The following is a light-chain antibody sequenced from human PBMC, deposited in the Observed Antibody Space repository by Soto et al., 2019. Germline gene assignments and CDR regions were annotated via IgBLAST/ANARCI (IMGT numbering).Light chain of an antibody. CDR3: SSYRSSVTHNYV. Sequence: QSVLTQPASVSGSPGQSITISCTGTSSDVGSYDYVSWYQQHPGKVPKLMIYDVSNRPSGVSNRFSGSKSGNTASLTISGLQAEDEADYYCSSYRSSVTHNYVFGTGTKLTVL. J-gene: IGLJ1*01. V-gene: IGLV2-14*01. CDR1: SSDVGSYDY. CDR2: DVS.